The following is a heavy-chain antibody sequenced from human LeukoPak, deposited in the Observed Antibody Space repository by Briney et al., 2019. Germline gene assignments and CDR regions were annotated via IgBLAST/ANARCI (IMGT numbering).Heavy chain of an antibody. CDR1: GFTFSSYS. CDR3: ARDCSGGSCSDY. Sequence: GGSLRLSCAASGFTFSSYSMNWVRQAPGKVLEWVSSISSSSSYIYYADSVKGRFTISRDNAKNSLYLQMNSLRAEDTAVYYCARDCSGGSCSDYWGQGTLVTVSS. J-gene: IGHJ4*02. V-gene: IGHV3-21*04. D-gene: IGHD2-15*01. CDR2: ISSSSSYI.